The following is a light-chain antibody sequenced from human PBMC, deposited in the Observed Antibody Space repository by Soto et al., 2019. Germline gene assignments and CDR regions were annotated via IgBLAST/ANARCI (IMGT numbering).Light chain of an antibody. Sequence: DIQMTQSPSSVSASVLYIVTMTFRASQGINSWLALYQQKPGKAPKLLIYAASNLQSGVPSRFSGSGSGTDFTLTISSLQPEDFATYYCQKANSFPWKFGQGTKVDIK. CDR1: QGINSW. CDR2: AAS. J-gene: IGKJ1*01. V-gene: IGKV1-12*01. CDR3: QKANSFPWK.